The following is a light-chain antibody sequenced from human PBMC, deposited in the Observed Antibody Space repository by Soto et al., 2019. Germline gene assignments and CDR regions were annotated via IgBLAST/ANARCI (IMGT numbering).Light chain of an antibody. CDR3: SSYAGAKNSYV. CDR2: EVN. Sequence: QSVLTQPPSASGSPGQSVTISCTGTSSDVGNYVYVSWYQQRPGKAPRLMIYEVNKRPPGVPDRFSGSKSGNTASLTVSGLHAEDEADYYCSSYAGAKNSYVFGTGPKVTVL. J-gene: IGLJ1*01. CDR1: SSDVGNYVY. V-gene: IGLV2-8*01.